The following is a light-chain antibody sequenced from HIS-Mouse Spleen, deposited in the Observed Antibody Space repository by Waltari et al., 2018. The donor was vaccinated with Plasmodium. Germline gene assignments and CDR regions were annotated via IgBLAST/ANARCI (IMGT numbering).Light chain of an antibody. V-gene: IGKV3-11*01. CDR1: QSVSSY. J-gene: IGKJ5*01. Sequence: EIVLTQSPATLSLSPGERATLSCRASQSVSSYLAWYQQKPGQAPRLLIYGASNSATGIPARFSGSGSGTDFTLTISSLEPEDFALYYCQQRSNWPPTFGQGTRLEIK. CDR2: GAS. CDR3: QQRSNWPPT.